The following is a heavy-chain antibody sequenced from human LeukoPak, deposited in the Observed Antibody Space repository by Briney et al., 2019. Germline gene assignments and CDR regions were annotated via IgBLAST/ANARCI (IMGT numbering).Heavy chain of an antibody. Sequence: ASVKVSCKASGYTFTSYDINWVRQATGQGLEWMGWMNPNSGNTGYAQKFQGRVTMTRNTSISTAYMELSSLRSEDTAVYYCAVGLWFGELLNFDYWGQGTLVTVSS. D-gene: IGHD3-10*01. V-gene: IGHV1-8*01. CDR3: AVGLWFGELLNFDY. J-gene: IGHJ4*02. CDR1: GYTFTSYD. CDR2: MNPNSGNT.